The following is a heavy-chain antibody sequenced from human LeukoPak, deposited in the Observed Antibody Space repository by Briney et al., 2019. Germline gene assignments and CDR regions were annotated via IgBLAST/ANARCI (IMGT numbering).Heavy chain of an antibody. J-gene: IGHJ4*02. Sequence: PGGSLRLSCAASGFTFSSYAMSWVRQAPGKGLEWVSAISGSGGSTYYTDSVKGRFTISRDNSKNTLYLQMNSLRAEDTAVYYPSVGLPNFDYWGQGTLVTVSS. D-gene: IGHD2-15*01. CDR3: SVGLPNFDY. CDR2: ISGSGGST. CDR1: GFTFSSYA. V-gene: IGHV3-23*01.